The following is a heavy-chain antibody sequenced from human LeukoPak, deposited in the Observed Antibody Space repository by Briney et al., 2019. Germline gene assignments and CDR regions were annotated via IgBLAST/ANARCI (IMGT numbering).Heavy chain of an antibody. CDR3: ARTRDYYDSSGYYDWFDP. J-gene: IGHJ5*02. V-gene: IGHV4-59*12. CDR1: GGSISSYY. D-gene: IGHD3-22*01. Sequence: SETLSLTCTVSGGSISSYYWSWIRQPPGKGLEWIGYIYYSGSANYNPSLKSRVTISVDTSKNQFSLKLSSVTAADTAVYYCARTRDYYDSSGYYDWFDPWGRGTLVTVSS. CDR2: IYYSGSA.